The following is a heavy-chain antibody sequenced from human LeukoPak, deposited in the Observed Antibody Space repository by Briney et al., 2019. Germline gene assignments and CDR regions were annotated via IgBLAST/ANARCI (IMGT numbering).Heavy chain of an antibody. D-gene: IGHD3-3*01. CDR1: GFTFSSYA. J-gene: IGHJ4*02. Sequence: GGSLRLSCAASGFTFSSYAMSWVRQAPGKGLEWVSDISGSGGSTYYADSVKGRFTISRDNSKNTLSLKMNSLRAEDTAVYYCATATLRFLEWSIFDYWGQGTLVTVSS. V-gene: IGHV3-23*01. CDR3: ATATLRFLEWSIFDY. CDR2: ISGSGGST.